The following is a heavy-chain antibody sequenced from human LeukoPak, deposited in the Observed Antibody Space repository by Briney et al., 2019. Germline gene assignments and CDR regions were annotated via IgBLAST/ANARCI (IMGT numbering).Heavy chain of an antibody. D-gene: IGHD2/OR15-2a*01. CDR2: IWYDGSNK. CDR1: GFTFSSYG. J-gene: IGHJ4*02. Sequence: GRSLRLSCAASGFTFSSYGMHWVRQAPGKGLEWVAVIWYDGSNKYYADSVKGRFTISRDNSKNTLYLQMNSLRAEDTAVYYCAKDLSGDDYWGQGTLVTVSS. V-gene: IGHV3-33*06. CDR3: AKDLSGDDY.